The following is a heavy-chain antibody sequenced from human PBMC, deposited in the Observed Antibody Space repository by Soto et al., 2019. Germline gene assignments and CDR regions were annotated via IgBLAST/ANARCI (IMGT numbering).Heavy chain of an antibody. V-gene: IGHV3-23*01. J-gene: IGHJ6*02. Sequence: GGSLRLSCAASGFTFSSYAMSWVRQAPGKGLEWVSAISGSGGSTYYADSVKGRFTISRDNSKNTLYLQMNSLRAEDTAVYYCAKDELYRAADTYDSSGYYYRFQPRYYYYGMDVWGQGTTVTVSS. CDR3: AKDELYRAADTYDSSGYYYRFQPRYYYYGMDV. CDR2: ISGSGGST. CDR1: GFTFSSYA. D-gene: IGHD3-22*01.